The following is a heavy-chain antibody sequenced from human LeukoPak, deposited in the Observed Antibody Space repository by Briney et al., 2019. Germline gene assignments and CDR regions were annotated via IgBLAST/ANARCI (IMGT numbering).Heavy chain of an antibody. CDR1: GFTLSSYT. V-gene: IGHV3-21*01. D-gene: IGHD6-13*01. Sequence: PGGSLRLSCEASGFTLSSYTINWVRQAPGKGPEWVSSIVTGGDKHYADTVRGRFTISGESAKNSLYLQMDSLRAEDAAVYSCARDKPGIAAPDVWGKGTTVTVSS. CDR2: IVTGGDK. J-gene: IGHJ6*04. CDR3: ARDKPGIAAPDV.